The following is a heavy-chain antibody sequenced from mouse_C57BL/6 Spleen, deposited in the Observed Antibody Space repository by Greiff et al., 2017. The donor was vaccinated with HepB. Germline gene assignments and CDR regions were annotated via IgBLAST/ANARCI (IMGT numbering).Heavy chain of an antibody. V-gene: IGHV1-15*01. CDR2: IDPETGGT. Sequence: VQLQQSGAELVRPGASVTLSCKASGYTFTDYEMHWVKQTPVHGLEWIGAIDPETGGTAYNQKFKGKAILTADKSSSTAYMELRSLTSEDSAVYYCTRSYYGNLYAMDYWGQGTSVTVSS. D-gene: IGHD2-10*01. CDR1: GYTFTDYE. CDR3: TRSYYGNLYAMDY. J-gene: IGHJ4*01.